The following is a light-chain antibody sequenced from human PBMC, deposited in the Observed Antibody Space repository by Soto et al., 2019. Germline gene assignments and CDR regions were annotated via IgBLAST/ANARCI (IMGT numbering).Light chain of an antibody. J-gene: IGKJ1*01. CDR1: QSIDTH. V-gene: IGKV1-39*01. Sequence: DIRMTQSPSSLSASVGDRVTVTCRASQSIDTHLNWYQQHPGKAPNALIYEASNLQSGVPSRFTGSGSGTDFTLTISSLRPEDYAAYYCQQNYIAPWTFGQGTKVDIK. CDR2: EAS. CDR3: QQNYIAPWT.